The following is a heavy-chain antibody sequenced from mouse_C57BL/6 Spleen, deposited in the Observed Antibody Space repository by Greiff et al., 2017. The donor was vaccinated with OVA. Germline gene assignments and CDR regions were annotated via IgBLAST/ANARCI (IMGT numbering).Heavy chain of an antibody. D-gene: IGHD4-1*01. V-gene: IGHV3-6*01. CDR1: GYSITSGYY. CDR3: ASLGPYYAMDY. CDR2: ISYDGSN. Sequence: EVQLQESGPGLVKPSQSLSLTCSVTGYSITSGYYWNWIRQFPGNKLEWMGYISYDGSNNYNPSLKNRISITRDTSKNQFFLKLNSVTTEDTATYYCASLGPYYAMDYWGQGTSVTVSS. J-gene: IGHJ4*01.